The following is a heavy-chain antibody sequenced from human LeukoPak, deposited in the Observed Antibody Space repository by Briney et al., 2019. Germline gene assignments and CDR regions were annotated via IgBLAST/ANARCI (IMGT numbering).Heavy chain of an antibody. CDR3: AREPTSGREPTSGRPLDY. Sequence: SETLSLTCTVSGGSTSGYFWSWIRQPAGKGLEWIGRIYSSGSNNYNPSLKNRVPMSLDRSKNHLSLNLTSVTAADTAVYYCAREPTSGREPTSGRPLDYWGPGTLVTVSS. CDR2: IYSSGSN. V-gene: IGHV4-4*07. J-gene: IGHJ4*02. CDR1: GGSTSGYF. D-gene: IGHD5-12*01.